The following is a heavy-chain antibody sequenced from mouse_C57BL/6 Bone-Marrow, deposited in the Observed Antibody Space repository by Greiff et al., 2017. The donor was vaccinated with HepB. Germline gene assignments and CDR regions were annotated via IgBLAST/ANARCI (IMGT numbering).Heavy chain of an antibody. D-gene: IGHD1-1*01. CDR1: GYSITSGYY. Sequence: DVQLQESGPGLVKPSQSLSLTCSVTGYSITSGYYWNWIRQFPGNKLEWMGYISYDGSNNYNPSLKNRISITRDTSKNQFFLKLNSVTTEDTATYYCARGDYGSSYRVYFDYWGQGTTLTVSS. CDR3: ARGDYGSSYRVYFDY. CDR2: ISYDGSN. V-gene: IGHV3-6*01. J-gene: IGHJ2*01.